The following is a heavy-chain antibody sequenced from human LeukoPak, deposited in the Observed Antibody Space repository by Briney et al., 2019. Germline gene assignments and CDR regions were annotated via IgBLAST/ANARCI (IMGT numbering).Heavy chain of an antibody. Sequence: SETLSLTCTVSGGSISSSNFYWGWIRQPPGKGLEWIGSIYYSGSTYYNPSLKSRVTISVDTSKNQFSLKLSSVTAADTAVYYCASSGSYYNAFDIWGQGTMVTVSS. J-gene: IGHJ3*02. V-gene: IGHV4-39*07. CDR3: ASSGSYYNAFDI. D-gene: IGHD1-26*01. CDR1: GGSISSSNFY. CDR2: IYYSGST.